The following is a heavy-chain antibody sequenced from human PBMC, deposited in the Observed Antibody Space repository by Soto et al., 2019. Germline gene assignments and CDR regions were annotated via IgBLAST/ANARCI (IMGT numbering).Heavy chain of an antibody. CDR1: GGSMSRYY. J-gene: IGHJ4*02. CDR2: VYYTGST. CDR3: ARYASGRYYFDS. V-gene: IGHV4-59*01. Sequence: QVQLQESGPGLVKPSETVSLTCTVSGGSMSRYYWTWIRQPPGKGLEWIGYVYYTGSTNSNPSLKSRVTISMDTSTNQCSLRLTAVTAADTAVYYCARYASGRYYFDSWGQGTLVTVSS. D-gene: IGHD6-19*01.